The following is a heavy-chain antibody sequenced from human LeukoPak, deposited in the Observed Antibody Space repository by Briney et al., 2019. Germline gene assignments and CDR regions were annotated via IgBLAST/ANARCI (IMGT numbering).Heavy chain of an antibody. CDR2: ISAYNGNT. Sequence: ASVKVSCTASGYTFTSYGISWVRQAPGQGLEWMGWISAYNGNTSYAQKLQGRVTMTTDTSTSTAYMELRSLRSDDTAVYYCADCSSTSCYWFDPWGQGTLVTVSS. CDR3: ADCSSTSCYWFDP. V-gene: IGHV1-18*01. CDR1: GYTFTSYG. J-gene: IGHJ5*02. D-gene: IGHD2-2*01.